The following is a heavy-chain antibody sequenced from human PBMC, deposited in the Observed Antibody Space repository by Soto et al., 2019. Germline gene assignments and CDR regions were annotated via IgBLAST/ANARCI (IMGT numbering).Heavy chain of an antibody. D-gene: IGHD5-12*01. CDR2: ISSSSGST. Sequence: PGGSLRLSCAASGFTFSDYYMSWIRQAPGKGLEYISYISSSSGSTNYADSVKGRFTISRDNAKNSLYLQMSSLRAGDTAVYYCARDRGGYDRLYYYHGMDVWGQGTTVTVSS. CDR3: ARDRGGYDRLYYYHGMDV. J-gene: IGHJ6*02. CDR1: GFTFSDYY. V-gene: IGHV3-11*06.